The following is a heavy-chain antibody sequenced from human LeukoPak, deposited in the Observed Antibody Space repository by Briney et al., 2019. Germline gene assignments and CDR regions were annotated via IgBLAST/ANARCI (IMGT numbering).Heavy chain of an antibody. CDR2: INSDGSST. J-gene: IGHJ4*02. V-gene: IGHV3-74*01. D-gene: IGHD2-21*02. Sequence: GGSLRLSCAASGFTFSSYWMHWVRQAPGKGLVWVSRINSDGSSTSYADSVKGRFTISRDNAKNTLYLQMNSLRAEDTAVYYCARDLDCGGDCFSFDYWGQGTLVTVSS. CDR1: GFTFSSYW. CDR3: ARDLDCGGDCFSFDY.